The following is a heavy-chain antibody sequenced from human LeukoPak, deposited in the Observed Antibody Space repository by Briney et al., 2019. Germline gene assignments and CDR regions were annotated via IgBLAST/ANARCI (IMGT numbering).Heavy chain of an antibody. J-gene: IGHJ4*02. CDR1: GYTFTSYD. Sequence: ASVKVSCKASGYTFTSYDINWVRQATGQGLEWMGWMNPNSGNTGYAQKFQGRVTITRNTSISTAYMELSSLRSEETAVYYCARLGLITIFGVVIIRNYFDYWGQGTLVTVSS. D-gene: IGHD3-3*01. V-gene: IGHV1-8*03. CDR3: ARLGLITIFGVVIIRNYFDY. CDR2: MNPNSGNT.